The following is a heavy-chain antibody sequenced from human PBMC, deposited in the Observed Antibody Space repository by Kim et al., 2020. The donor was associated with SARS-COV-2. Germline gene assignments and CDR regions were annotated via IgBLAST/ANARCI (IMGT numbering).Heavy chain of an antibody. CDR1: GFTFSNAW. V-gene: IGHV3-15*01. Sequence: GGSLRLSCAASGFTFSNAWMSWVRQAPGKGLEWVGRIKSKTDGGTTDYAAPVKGRFTISRDDSKNTLYLQMNSLKTEDTAVYYCTTDKSWGYYSTDFDYWGQGTLVTVS. J-gene: IGHJ4*02. D-gene: IGHD3-22*01. CDR2: IKSKTDGGTT. CDR3: TTDKSWGYYSTDFDY.